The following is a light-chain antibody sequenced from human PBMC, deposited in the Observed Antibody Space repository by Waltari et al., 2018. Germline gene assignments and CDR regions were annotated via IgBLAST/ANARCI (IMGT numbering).Light chain of an antibody. CDR3: QQFGSPLT. V-gene: IGKV3-20*01. Sequence: EVVLTQSPGTVSLSPGERATLSCRASQSVSNNYLAWYQQNPGQAPRLLIFGASSRASGIPERFSGSGSETDFTLTISRLEPEDVGVYYCQQFGSPLTFGGGTKVDIK. J-gene: IGKJ4*01. CDR2: GAS. CDR1: QSVSNNY.